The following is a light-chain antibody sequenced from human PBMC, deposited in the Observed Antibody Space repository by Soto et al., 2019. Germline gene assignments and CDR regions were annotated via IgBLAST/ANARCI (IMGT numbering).Light chain of an antibody. CDR3: QQYDSLPPT. V-gene: IGKV1-33*01. CDR1: QDISNF. Sequence: DIQMTQSPSSLSASIGDRVTITCQASQDISNFLNWYRQRPGKAPELLIYDASDLKTGGPPRFSGSGSGTDFTFTISSLQPEDFVTYYCQQYDSLPPTFGGGTKVEIK. CDR2: DAS. J-gene: IGKJ4*01.